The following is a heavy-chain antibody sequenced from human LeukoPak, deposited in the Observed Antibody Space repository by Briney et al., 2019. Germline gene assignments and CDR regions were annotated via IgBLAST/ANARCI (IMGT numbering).Heavy chain of an antibody. CDR1: GFTSSSYW. J-gene: IGHJ3*02. Sequence: GGSLRLSCAASGFTSSSYWVHWVRQTPGKGLVWVSRINSDGSSTTYADSVKGRFTISRDNAKHTLYLQMNSLRAEDTAVYYCARRRYYDSSGYYHDAFDIWGQGTMVTVSS. CDR2: INSDGSST. CDR3: ARRRYYDSSGYYHDAFDI. D-gene: IGHD3-22*01. V-gene: IGHV3-74*01.